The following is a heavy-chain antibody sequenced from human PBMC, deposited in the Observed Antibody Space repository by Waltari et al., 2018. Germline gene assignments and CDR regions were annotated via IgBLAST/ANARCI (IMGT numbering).Heavy chain of an antibody. J-gene: IGHJ6*04. CDR1: GFTFSSNA. CDR2: ISGSGSTS. Sequence: EVQLLESGGGLVQPGGSLSLSCAASGFTFSSNAMTWVRQAPGKGLEWVSAISGSGSTSYYADSVKGRFTISRDNSKNTLYLQMNSLRAEDTAVYYCAKGVWFGTKGDIWGKGTTVTISS. V-gene: IGHV3-23*01. D-gene: IGHD3-10*01. CDR3: AKGVWFGTKGDI.